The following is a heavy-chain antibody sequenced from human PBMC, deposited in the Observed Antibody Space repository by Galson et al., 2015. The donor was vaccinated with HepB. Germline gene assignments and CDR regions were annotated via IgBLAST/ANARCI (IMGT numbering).Heavy chain of an antibody. CDR3: ASGPTPGSHDDAFHI. V-gene: IGHV3-11*01. J-gene: IGHJ3*02. CDR1: GFTFSDYY. D-gene: IGHD1-1*01. Sequence: SLRLSCAASGFTFSDYYMSWIRQAPGKGLEWLSYISSSAHTIYYADSVKGRFTISRDNAKNSLYLQMTSLRAEDTAVYYCASGPTPGSHDDAFHIWGQGTMVIVSS. CDR2: ISSSAHTI.